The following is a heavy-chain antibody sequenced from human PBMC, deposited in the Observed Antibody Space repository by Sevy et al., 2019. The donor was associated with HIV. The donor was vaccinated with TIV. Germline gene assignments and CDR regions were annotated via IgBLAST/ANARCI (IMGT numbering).Heavy chain of an antibody. D-gene: IGHD2-21*01. CDR3: VRATSVCSGGWGYNWFDP. Sequence: SETLSLTCTVSGGSMVGSYWSWVRLTPGKGLEWLGHVYHTGSTNYNPSLKTRLLISLHTSESRFSLILTSVSAADTAVYFGVRATSVCSGGWGYNWFDPWGQGTLVTVSS. J-gene: IGHJ5*02. CDR1: GGSMVGSY. V-gene: IGHV4-59*12. CDR2: VYHTGST.